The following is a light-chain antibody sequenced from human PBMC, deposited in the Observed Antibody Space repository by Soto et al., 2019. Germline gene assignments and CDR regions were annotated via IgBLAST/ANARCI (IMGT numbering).Light chain of an antibody. V-gene: IGKV1-9*01. J-gene: IGKJ4*01. Sequence: IQLTQSPSSLSASLGDRATITCRASQGISNHLAWYQQKPGKAPNLLFYAASNLLSGVPSRFSGGGSGTDFILTISRLQPEYVANYCRQRVDCYPSTFGEGTKVEIK. CDR1: QGISNH. CDR2: AAS. CDR3: QRVDCYPST.